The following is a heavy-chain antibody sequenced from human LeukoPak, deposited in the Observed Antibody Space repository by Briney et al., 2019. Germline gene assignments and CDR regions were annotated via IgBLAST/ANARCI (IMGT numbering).Heavy chain of an antibody. Sequence: SETLSLTCTVSGGSISNSYWSWIRRPPGKGLEWIGFFHDSESTNYNPSLKSRVSISLDTSKNQVSPWLSSVTAADTAVYYCARRDASGRPGIGFDFWGQGTLVTVSS. D-gene: IGHD1-26*01. CDR2: FHDSEST. J-gene: IGHJ4*02. V-gene: IGHV4-59*01. CDR3: ARRDASGRPGIGFDF. CDR1: GGSISNSY.